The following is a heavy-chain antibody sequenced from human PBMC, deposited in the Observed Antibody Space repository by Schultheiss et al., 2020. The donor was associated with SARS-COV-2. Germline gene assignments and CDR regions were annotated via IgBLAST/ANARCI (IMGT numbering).Heavy chain of an antibody. V-gene: IGHV1-18*01. CDR3: ARGREFHPFYVDWFDP. Sequence: ASVKVSCKASGYTFTSYGISWVRQAPGQGLEWMGWISAYNGNTNYAQKLQGRVTMTTDTSTSTAYMELRSLRSDDTAVYYCARGREFHPFYVDWFDPWGQVTLVTVSS. CDR1: GYTFTSYG. D-gene: IGHD3-10*01. J-gene: IGHJ5*02. CDR2: ISAYNGNT.